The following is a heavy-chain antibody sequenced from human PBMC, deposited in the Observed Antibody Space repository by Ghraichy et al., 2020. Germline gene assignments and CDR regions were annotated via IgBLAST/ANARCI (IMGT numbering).Heavy chain of an antibody. CDR3: SYCSSPTCIFGKFDH. CDR1: GFTFSTYS. CDR2: MSGSSVYI. J-gene: IGHJ4*02. D-gene: IGHD2-2*01. V-gene: IGHV3-21*01. Sequence: GGSLRLSCAGSGFTFSTYSMNWVRQAPGKGLEWVSSMSGSSVYIYYADSVKGRFTISRDNAKNSLYLQMNSLRAEDTAVYYCSYCSSPTCIFGKFDHWGQGTLVTVSS.